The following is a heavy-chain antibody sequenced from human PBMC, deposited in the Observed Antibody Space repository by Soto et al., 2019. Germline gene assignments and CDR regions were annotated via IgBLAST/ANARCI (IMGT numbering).Heavy chain of an antibody. CDR1: GFTFDDYA. CDR2: ISWNSGSI. Sequence: EVQLVESGGGLVQPGRSLRLSCAASGFTFDDYAMHWVRQAPGKGLEWVSGISWNSGSIGYGDSMKGRFTISRDNAKNSLYLQMNSLRAEDTALYYCAKDILGGIIMSPDYWGQGTLVTVSS. D-gene: IGHD3-10*01. V-gene: IGHV3-9*01. CDR3: AKDILGGIIMSPDY. J-gene: IGHJ4*02.